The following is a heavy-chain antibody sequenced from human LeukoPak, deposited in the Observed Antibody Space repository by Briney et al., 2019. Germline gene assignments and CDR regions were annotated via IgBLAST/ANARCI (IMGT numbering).Heavy chain of an antibody. D-gene: IGHD3-22*01. CDR1: GYTFTTYE. Sequence: ASVEVSCKASGYTFTTYEIDWVRQAPGQGLEWMGWMNPNSGDTGYAQKFQGRVTMTRDTSITTAYMELSSLRSEDTAVYYCARGFSDYDGTDYAILKYWGQGTLVTVSS. V-gene: IGHV1-8*01. CDR3: ARGFSDYDGTDYAILKY. CDR2: MNPNSGDT. J-gene: IGHJ4*02.